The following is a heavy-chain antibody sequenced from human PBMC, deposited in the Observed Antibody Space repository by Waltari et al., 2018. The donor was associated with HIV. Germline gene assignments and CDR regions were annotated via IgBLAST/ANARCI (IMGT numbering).Heavy chain of an antibody. J-gene: IGHJ6*02. CDR3: AKDAASIHYYGMDV. D-gene: IGHD2-2*01. CDR2: ISWNSDII. CDR1: GSNFDHYA. V-gene: IGHV3-9*01. Sequence: EMQLVESGGGLVQHYRSLRLPCAASGSNFDHYAMYWVRQAPGKGLEWVSGISWNSDIIGYADSVKGRFTISRDNAKNSLYLQMNSLGAEDTALYYCAKDAASIHYYGMDVWGQGTTVTVS.